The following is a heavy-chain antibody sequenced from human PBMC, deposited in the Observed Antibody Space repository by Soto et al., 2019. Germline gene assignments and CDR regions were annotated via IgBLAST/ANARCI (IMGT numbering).Heavy chain of an antibody. CDR2: IYYSGST. CDR3: ARQGFLEWLLYDNWFDP. Sequence: TLSLTCTVSGGSISSSSYYWGWIRQPPGKGLEWIGSIYYSGSTYYNPSLKSRVTISVDTSKNQFSLKLSSVTAADTAEYYCARQGFLEWLLYDNWFDPWGQGTLVTVSS. J-gene: IGHJ5*02. V-gene: IGHV4-39*01. D-gene: IGHD3-3*01. CDR1: GGSISSSSYY.